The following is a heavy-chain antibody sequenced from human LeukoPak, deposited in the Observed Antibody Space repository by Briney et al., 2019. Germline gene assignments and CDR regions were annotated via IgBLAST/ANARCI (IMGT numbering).Heavy chain of an antibody. D-gene: IGHD6-13*01. V-gene: IGHV4-59*01. CDR2: IYHSGST. CDR1: GGSISSYY. Sequence: PSQTLSLTCTVSGGSISSYYWSWIRQPPGNGLEWIEYIYHSGSTNYNASLKSRVTISVDTSKNQFSLKLSSVTAADTAVYYCARVSGSRTTYNWFDPWGQGTLVTVSS. CDR3: ARVSGSRTTYNWFDP. J-gene: IGHJ5*02.